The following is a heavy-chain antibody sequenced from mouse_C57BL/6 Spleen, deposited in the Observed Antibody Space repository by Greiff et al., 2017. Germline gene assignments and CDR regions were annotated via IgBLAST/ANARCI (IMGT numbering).Heavy chain of an antibody. D-gene: IGHD2-4*01. V-gene: IGHV1-62-2*01. CDR3: ARHEGVYYDYGRGAMDY. Sequence: QVQLQQSGAELVKPGASVKLSCKASGYTFTEYTIHWVKQRSGQGLEWIGWFYPGSGSIKYNEKFKDKATLTADKSSSTVYMELSRLTSEDSAVYFCARHEGVYYDYGRGAMDYWGQGTSVTVSS. J-gene: IGHJ4*01. CDR2: FYPGSGSI. CDR1: GYTFTEYT.